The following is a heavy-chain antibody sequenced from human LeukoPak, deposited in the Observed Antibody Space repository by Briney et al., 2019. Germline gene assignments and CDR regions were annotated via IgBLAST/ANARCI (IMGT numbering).Heavy chain of an antibody. CDR3: AGDSSSWYSVGYYYYGMDV. CDR2: ISSSSSYI. D-gene: IGHD6-13*01. CDR1: GFTFSSYS. J-gene: IGHJ6*02. Sequence: GGSLRLSCAASGFTFSSYSMNWVRQAPGKGLEWVSSISSSSSYIYYADSEKGRFTISRDNAKNSLYLQMNSLRAEDTAVYYCAGDSSSWYSVGYYYYGMDVWGQGTTVTVSS. V-gene: IGHV3-21*01.